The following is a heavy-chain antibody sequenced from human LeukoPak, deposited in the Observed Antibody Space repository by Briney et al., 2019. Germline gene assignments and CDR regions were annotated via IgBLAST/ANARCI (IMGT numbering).Heavy chain of an antibody. D-gene: IGHD4-17*01. Sequence: PGGSLRLSCAASGFTFSSYGMHWVRQAPGKGLEWVAVIWYDGSNKYYADSVKGRFTTSRDNSKNTLYLQMNSLRAEDTAVYYCARMGTTVTTTWAFDIWGQGTMVTVSS. V-gene: IGHV3-33*01. J-gene: IGHJ3*02. CDR2: IWYDGSNK. CDR3: ARMGTTVTTTWAFDI. CDR1: GFTFSSYG.